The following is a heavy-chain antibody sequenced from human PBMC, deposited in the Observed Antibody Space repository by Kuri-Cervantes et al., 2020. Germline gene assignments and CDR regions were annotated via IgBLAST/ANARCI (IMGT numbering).Heavy chain of an antibody. CDR2: IKQDGSEK. V-gene: IGHV3-7*03. J-gene: IGHJ6*03. D-gene: IGHD2-2*01. CDR1: GFTFSSYG. CDR3: ARGSKRGPGSSTSHQTRYYYYYMDV. Sequence: GESLKISCAASGFTFSSYGMHWVRQAPGKGLEWVANIKQDGSEKYYVDSVKGRFTISRDNAKNSLYLQMNSLRAEDTAVYYCARGSKRGPGSSTSHQTRYYYYYMDVWGKGTTVTVSS.